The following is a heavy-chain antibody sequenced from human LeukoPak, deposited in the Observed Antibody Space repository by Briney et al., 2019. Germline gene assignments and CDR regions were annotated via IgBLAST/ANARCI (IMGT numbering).Heavy chain of an antibody. CDR3: ARGDYDFWSGYLTPHYYYMDV. V-gene: IGHV4-34*01. CDR2: INHRGST. CDR1: GGSFSGYY. J-gene: IGHJ6*03. D-gene: IGHD3-3*01. Sequence: PSETLSLTCAVYGGSFSGYYWSWIRQPPGKGLEWIGEINHRGSTNYNPSLKSRVTISVDTSKNQFSLKLSSVTAADTAVYYCARGDYDFWSGYLTPHYYYMDVWGKGTTVTVSS.